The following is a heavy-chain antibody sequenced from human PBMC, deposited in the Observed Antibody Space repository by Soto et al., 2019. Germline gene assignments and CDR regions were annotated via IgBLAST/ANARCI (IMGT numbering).Heavy chain of an antibody. J-gene: IGHJ6*03. CDR3: AKVGRLQMTYMDV. CDR2: ISYDGSNK. CDR1: GFTFSSYG. D-gene: IGHD4-4*01. V-gene: IGHV3-30*18. Sequence: GGSLRLSCAASGFTFSSYGMHWVRQAPGKGLEWVAVISYDGSNKYYADSVKGRFTISRDNSKNTLYLQMNSLRAEDTAVYYCAKVGRLQMTYMDVWGKGTTVTVSS.